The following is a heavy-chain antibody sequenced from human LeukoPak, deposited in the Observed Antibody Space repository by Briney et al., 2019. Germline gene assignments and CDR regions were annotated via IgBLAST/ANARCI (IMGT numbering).Heavy chain of an antibody. J-gene: IGHJ4*02. D-gene: IGHD1-26*01. CDR2: ISSSGSTI. V-gene: IGHV3-48*03. Sequence: GGSLRLSCPASGFTFSSYEMNWVRQAPGKGLEWVSYISSSGSTIYYADSVKGRFTISRDNAKNSLYLQMNSLRAEDTAVYYCARAPTRSGSSYYFDYWGQGTLVTVSS. CDR1: GFTFSSYE. CDR3: ARAPTRSGSSYYFDY.